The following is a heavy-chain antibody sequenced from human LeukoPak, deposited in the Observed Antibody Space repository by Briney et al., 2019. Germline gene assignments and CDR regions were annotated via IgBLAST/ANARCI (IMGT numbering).Heavy chain of an antibody. V-gene: IGHV4-61*02. Sequence: SQTLSLTCTVSGGSISSGSYYWSWIRQPAGKGLEWIGRIYTSGSTNYNPSLKSRVTISVDTSKSQFSLKLSSVTAADTAVYYCARAWGRDGYNYDYWGQGTLVTVSS. CDR1: GGSISSGSYY. J-gene: IGHJ4*02. CDR3: ARAWGRDGYNYDY. CDR2: IYTSGST. D-gene: IGHD5-24*01.